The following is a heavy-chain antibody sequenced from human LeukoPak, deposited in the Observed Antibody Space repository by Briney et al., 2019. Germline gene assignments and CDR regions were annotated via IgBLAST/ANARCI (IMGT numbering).Heavy chain of an antibody. D-gene: IGHD6-19*01. Sequence: GGSLRLSCAASGFTFSSYAMSWVRQAPGKGLEWVSGISGSGGSTYYADSVKGRFTISRDNSKNTLYLQMNSLRAEDTAVYYCVRRGDASSGWGDHDFWGQGALVTVSS. CDR1: GFTFSSYA. J-gene: IGHJ4*02. V-gene: IGHV3-23*01. CDR2: ISGSGGST. CDR3: VRRGDASSGWGDHDF.